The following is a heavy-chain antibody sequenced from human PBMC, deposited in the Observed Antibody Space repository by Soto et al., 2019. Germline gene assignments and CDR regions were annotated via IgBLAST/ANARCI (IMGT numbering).Heavy chain of an antibody. Sequence: GASVKVSCKASGGTFSSYAISWVRQAPGQGLEWMGGIIPIFGTANYAQKFQGRVTITADESTSTAYMELSSLRSEDTAVYYCARDKPPDDLRYSYYYYRMDVWGQGTTVTVSS. CDR3: ARDKPPDDLRYSYYYYRMDV. V-gene: IGHV1-69*13. D-gene: IGHD3-9*01. CDR1: GGTFSSYA. CDR2: IIPIFGTA. J-gene: IGHJ6*02.